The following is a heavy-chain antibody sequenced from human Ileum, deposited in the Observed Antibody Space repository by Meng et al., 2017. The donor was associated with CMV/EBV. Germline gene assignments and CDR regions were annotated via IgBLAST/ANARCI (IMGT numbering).Heavy chain of an antibody. CDR2: IYYSGTT. J-gene: IGHJ4*02. CDR1: GGSISSGDYY. Sequence: QVPLQESGPGLVKPSQTLSLTCTVSGGSISSGDYYWTWIRQPPGKGLEWIGYIYYSGTTYYNPSLKIRVSISVDTSRNQFSLQLSSVTAADTAVYYCARRSSGLFDYWGQGILVTVSS. CDR3: ARRSSGLFDY. D-gene: IGHD6-13*01. V-gene: IGHV4-30-4*08.